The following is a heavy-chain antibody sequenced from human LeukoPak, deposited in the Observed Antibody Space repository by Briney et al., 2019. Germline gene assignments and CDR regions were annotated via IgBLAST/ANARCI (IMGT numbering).Heavy chain of an antibody. J-gene: IGHJ1*01. Sequence: GGSLRLSCAASGFTFCGSAMHWVRQASGKGLEWVGRIRSKAHSYATAYAASVKGRFTISRDDSKHTAYLQMNSRKTEDTAVYYCTIVEYCGGDCYPWGQGTVTPVSA. V-gene: IGHV3-73*01. CDR1: GFTFCGSA. CDR2: IRSKAHSYAT. D-gene: IGHD2-21*02. CDR3: TIVEYCGGDCYP.